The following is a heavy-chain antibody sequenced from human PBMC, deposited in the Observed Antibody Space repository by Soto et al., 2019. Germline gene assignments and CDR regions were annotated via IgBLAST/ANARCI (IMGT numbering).Heavy chain of an antibody. Sequence: GASVKVSCKASGYTFTSYGISWVRQAPGQGLEWMGWISAYNGNTNYAQKLQGRVTMTTDTSTSTAYMELRSLRSDDTAVFYCAREIVVVPAAMRKSDWFDPWGQGTLVTVSS. V-gene: IGHV1-18*01. CDR2: ISAYNGNT. CDR3: AREIVVVPAAMRKSDWFDP. J-gene: IGHJ5*02. CDR1: GYTFTSYG. D-gene: IGHD2-2*01.